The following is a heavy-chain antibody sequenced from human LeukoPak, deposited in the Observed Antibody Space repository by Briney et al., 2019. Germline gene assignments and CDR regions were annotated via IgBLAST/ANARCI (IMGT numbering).Heavy chain of an antibody. D-gene: IGHD3-22*01. J-gene: IGHJ4*02. Sequence: SETLSLTCAVYGGSFSGYYWSWIRQPPGKGLEWIGEINHSGSTNYNPSLKSRVTISVDTSKDQFSLKLSSVTAADTAVYYCATGRPDSSGYYYVDYWGQGTLVTVSS. CDR3: ATGRPDSSGYYYVDY. CDR1: GGSFSGYY. CDR2: INHSGST. V-gene: IGHV4-34*01.